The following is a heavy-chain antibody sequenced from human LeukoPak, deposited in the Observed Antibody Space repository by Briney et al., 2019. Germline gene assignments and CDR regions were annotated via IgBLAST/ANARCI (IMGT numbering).Heavy chain of an antibody. CDR1: GGSISSGGYY. V-gene: IGHV4-31*03. D-gene: IGHD3-22*01. J-gene: IGHJ4*02. CDR3: ARDNYYDSSNYYRPFDY. Sequence: SQALSLTCTVSGGSISSGGYYWSWIRQHPGKGLEWIGYIYYSGSTYYNPSLKSRVIISVDISNNQFSLKLSSVTAADTAVYYCARDNYYDSSNYYRPFDYWGQGILVTVSS. CDR2: IYYSGST.